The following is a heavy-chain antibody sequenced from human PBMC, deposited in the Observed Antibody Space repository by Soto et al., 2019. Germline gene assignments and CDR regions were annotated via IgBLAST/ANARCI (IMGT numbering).Heavy chain of an antibody. CDR3: ASTSVVPAAINPLGMDV. CDR2: ISSSSGSI. D-gene: IGHD2-2*01. Sequence: GGSLRLSSAASGFKFSSYSMNWVRQDTGKGLEWVSYISSSSGSIFYADSVKGRFTISRDNARNSLYLQMNSLRAEDTAMYYCASTSVVPAAINPLGMDVWGQGTTVTVSS. CDR1: GFKFSSYS. V-gene: IGHV3-48*01. J-gene: IGHJ6*02.